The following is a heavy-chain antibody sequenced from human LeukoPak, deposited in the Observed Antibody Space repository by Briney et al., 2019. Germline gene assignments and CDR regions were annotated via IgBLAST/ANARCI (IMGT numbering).Heavy chain of an antibody. J-gene: IGHJ4*02. V-gene: IGHV1-69*04. CDR2: IIPIFGLA. CDR3: AINLRDGGDYFDY. D-gene: IGHD5-24*01. Sequence: GASVKVSRKASGGTFSSYAISWVRQAPGQGLEWMGRIIPIFGLANYAQKFQGRVTITADKSTSTAYMELSSLRSEDTAVYYCAINLRDGGDYFDYWGRGTLVTVSS. CDR1: GGTFSSYA.